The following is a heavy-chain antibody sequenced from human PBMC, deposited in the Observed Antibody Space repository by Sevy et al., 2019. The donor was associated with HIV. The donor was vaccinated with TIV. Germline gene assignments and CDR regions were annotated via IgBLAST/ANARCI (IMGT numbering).Heavy chain of an antibody. CDR1: GFTFGDYA. J-gene: IGHJ5*02. D-gene: IGHD3-16*01. Sequence: GGSPRLSCTASGFTFGDYAMSWFRQAPGKGLEWVGFIRSKAYGGTTEYAASVKGRFTISRDDSKSIAYLQMNSLKTEDTAVYYCSGDVDYDYVWGSYRPFMSASNWFDPWGQGTLVTVSS. CDR2: IRSKAYGGTT. CDR3: SGDVDYDYVWGSYRPFMSASNWFDP. V-gene: IGHV3-49*03.